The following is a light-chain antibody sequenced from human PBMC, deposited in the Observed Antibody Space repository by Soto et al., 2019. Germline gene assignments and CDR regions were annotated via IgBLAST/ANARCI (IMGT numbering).Light chain of an antibody. CDR1: QSVSSN. CDR3: QQYNNWIRT. J-gene: IGKJ1*01. CDR2: GAS. V-gene: IGKV3-15*01. Sequence: EIVMTQSPATLSVSPGERATLSCRASQSVSSNLAWYQQKPGQAPRLLIYGASTRATGIPARFSGSGSGTEFTLTISSLQSEDFAVYYCQQYNNWIRTFGQETKVDIX.